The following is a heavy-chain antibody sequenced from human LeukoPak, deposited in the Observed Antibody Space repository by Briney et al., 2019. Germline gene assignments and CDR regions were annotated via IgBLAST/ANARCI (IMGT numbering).Heavy chain of an antibody. J-gene: IGHJ4*02. CDR1: GGSIRSGGYY. CDR3: ARGLPATVETATISNFDY. D-gene: IGHD5-24*01. V-gene: IGHV4-31*03. Sequence: SQTLSLTCTVSGGSIRSGGYYWSWIRQHPGKGLEWIGYIYYSGSTYYNPSLKSRVTISVDTSKNQFSLKLSSVTAADTAVYYCARGLPATVETATISNFDYWGQGTLVTVSS. CDR2: IYYSGST.